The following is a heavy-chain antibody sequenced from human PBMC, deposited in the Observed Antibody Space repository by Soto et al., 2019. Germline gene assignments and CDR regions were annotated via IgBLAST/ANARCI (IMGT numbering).Heavy chain of an antibody. CDR1: GYSVLSYG. V-gene: IGHV1-18*01. J-gene: IGHJ4*02. CDR2: INTETGNT. D-gene: IGHD2-8*01. Sequence: QVQLLQSGPEGKKPGASVKVSCTASGYSVLSYGFSWVRQAPGQGLEWMGYINTETGNTFYAQRLQGRVTMTTNISTNTAYMELRRLTSDDTAVYFCVTDRPNSNLDFWGQGTVITISS. CDR3: VTDRPNSNLDF.